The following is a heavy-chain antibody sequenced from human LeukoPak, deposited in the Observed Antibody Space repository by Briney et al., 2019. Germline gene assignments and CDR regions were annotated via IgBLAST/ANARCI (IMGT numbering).Heavy chain of an antibody. V-gene: IGHV1-2*06. D-gene: IGHD1-26*01. CDR3: TRESGSYHGNDY. CDR1: GYTFTSYG. Sequence: GASVTVSCKASGYTFTSYGISWVRQAPGQGLEWMGRINPNNGATNYAQKLQGRVTITGDTSISTAYMELSSLRSDDTAVYYCTRESGSYHGNDYWGQGTLVTVSS. J-gene: IGHJ4*02. CDR2: INPNNGAT.